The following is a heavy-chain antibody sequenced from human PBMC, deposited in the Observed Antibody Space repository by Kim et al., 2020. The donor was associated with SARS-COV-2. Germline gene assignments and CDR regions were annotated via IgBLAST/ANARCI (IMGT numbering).Heavy chain of an antibody. CDR1: GYSFTSYW. J-gene: IGHJ6*02. CDR3: ASLLGYCSSTSCPEGDYGMDV. Sequence: GESLKISCKGSGYSFTSYWISWVRQMPGKGLEWMGRIDPSDSYTNYSPSFQGHVTISADKSISTAYLQWSSLKASDTAMYYCASLLGYCSSTSCPEGDYGMDVWGQGTTVTVSS. CDR2: IDPSDSYT. D-gene: IGHD2-2*01. V-gene: IGHV5-10-1*01.